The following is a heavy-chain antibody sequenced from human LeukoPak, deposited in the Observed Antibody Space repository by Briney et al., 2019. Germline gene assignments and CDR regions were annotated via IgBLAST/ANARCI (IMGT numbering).Heavy chain of an antibody. CDR3: AKETYGDYGFDY. CDR1: GFIFSSYW. J-gene: IGHJ4*02. D-gene: IGHD4-17*01. Sequence: GGSLRLSCAASGFIFSSYWMHWVRQAPGKGLVWVPRINSDGSSTSYADSVKGRFTISRDNAKNSLYLQMNSLRAEDTAAYYCAKETYGDYGFDYWGQGTLVTVSS. V-gene: IGHV3-74*01. CDR2: INSDGSST.